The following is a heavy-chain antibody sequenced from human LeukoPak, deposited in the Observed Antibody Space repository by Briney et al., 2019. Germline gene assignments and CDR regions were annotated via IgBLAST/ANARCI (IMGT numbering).Heavy chain of an antibody. V-gene: IGHV3-48*03. CDR1: GFTFSSYE. CDR3: AREYPYYYGSGSPTFDY. J-gene: IGHJ4*02. Sequence: HPGGSLRLSCAASGFTFSSYEMNWVRQAPGKGLEWVSYISSSGSTIYHADSVKGRFTISRDNAKNSLYLQMNSLRAEDTAVYYCAREYPYYYGSGSPTFDYWGQGTLVTVSS. CDR2: ISSSGSTI. D-gene: IGHD3-10*01.